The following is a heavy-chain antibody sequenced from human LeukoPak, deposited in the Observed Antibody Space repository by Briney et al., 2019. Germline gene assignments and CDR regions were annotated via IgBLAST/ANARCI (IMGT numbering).Heavy chain of an antibody. CDR2: INPSGGST. J-gene: IGHJ5*02. CDR3: ARAGRIAARPARFDP. D-gene: IGHD6-6*01. CDR1: GYTFTSYY. V-gene: IGHV1-46*01. Sequence: ASVKVSCKASGYTFTSYYMHWVRQAPGQGLEWMGIINPSGGSTSYAQKFQGRVTMTRDMSTSTVYMELSSLRSEDTAVYYCARAGRIAARPARFDPWGQGTLVTVS.